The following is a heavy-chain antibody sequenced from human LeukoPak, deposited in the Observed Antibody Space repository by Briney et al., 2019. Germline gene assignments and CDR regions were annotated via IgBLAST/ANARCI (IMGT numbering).Heavy chain of an antibody. CDR3: ARGYEYRSAFVSDFTF. J-gene: IGHJ4*02. Sequence: SVKVSCKASGGPFSNYGISWVRQAPGQGLEWMGRINPILGIANVAQRFQGRVTIAADKSTSTAYMELNSLRSEDTAVYYCARGYEYRSAFVSDFTFWAQGPLVTVSS. CDR1: GGPFSNYG. V-gene: IGHV1-69*04. CDR2: INPILGIA. D-gene: IGHD3-16*01.